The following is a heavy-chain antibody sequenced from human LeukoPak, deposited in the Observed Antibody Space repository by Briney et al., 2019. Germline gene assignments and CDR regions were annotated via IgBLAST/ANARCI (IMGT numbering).Heavy chain of an antibody. Sequence: GGSLRLSCAASGFTVSNNYMSWVRQAPGKGLEWVSVIYSGGSTYYADSVKGRFTISRDNSKNTLYLQMNSLRAEDTAVYYCAREVRARDLYYYYGMDVRGQGTTVTVSS. J-gene: IGHJ6*02. D-gene: IGHD2-2*01. CDR3: AREVRARDLYYYYGMDV. CDR2: IYSGGST. CDR1: GFTVSNNY. V-gene: IGHV3-66*01.